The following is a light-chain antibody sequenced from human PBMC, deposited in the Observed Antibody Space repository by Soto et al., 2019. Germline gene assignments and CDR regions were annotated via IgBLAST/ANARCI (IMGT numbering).Light chain of an antibody. CDR2: EVT. J-gene: IGLJ1*01. CDR3: SSYTSGSALYV. CDR1: SRDVGGYNS. V-gene: IGLV2-14*01. Sequence: QSALTQPASVSGSPGQSITISCTGTSRDVGGYNSVYWYQQHPGKAPKLMIYEVTNRPSGVSNRFSGSKSGNTASLTISGLQAEDEADYYRSSYTSGSALYVFGTGTKLTVL.